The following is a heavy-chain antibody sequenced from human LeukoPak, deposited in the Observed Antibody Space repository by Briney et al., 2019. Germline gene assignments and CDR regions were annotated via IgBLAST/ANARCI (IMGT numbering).Heavy chain of an antibody. CDR2: IYSGGST. D-gene: IGHD3-10*01. CDR1: GFTLSSNY. V-gene: IGHV3-66*01. Sequence: GGSLRLSCAASGFTLSSNYMSWVRQAPGKGLEWVSVIYSGGSTYYTDSVQGRFTISRDNSKNTLYLQMNSLRAEDTAVYYCAREGYYYGSGSYNTLFDYWGQGTLVTVSS. CDR3: AREGYYYGSGSYNTLFDY. J-gene: IGHJ4*02.